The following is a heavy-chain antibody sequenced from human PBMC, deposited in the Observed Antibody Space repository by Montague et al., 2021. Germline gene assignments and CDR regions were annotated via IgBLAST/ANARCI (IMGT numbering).Heavy chain of an antibody. D-gene: IGHD2-2*01. CDR3: APDPGYCSSADGKEDAFDI. CDR1: GFTFSSYW. CDR2: IKQDGSAI. Sequence: SLRLSCAASGFTFSSYWMTWVRQAPGKGLEWVANIKQDGSAISYVDSVKGRSTIPRDNAKTSLHLQMNILRAEDTTVYDYAPDPGYCSSADGKEDAFDIWGQGTMV. V-gene: IGHV3-7*05. J-gene: IGHJ3*02.